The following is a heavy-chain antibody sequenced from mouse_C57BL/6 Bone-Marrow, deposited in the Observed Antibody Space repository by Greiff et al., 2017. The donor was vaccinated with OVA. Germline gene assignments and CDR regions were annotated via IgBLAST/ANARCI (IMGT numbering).Heavy chain of an antibody. CDR2: ISYDGSN. J-gene: IGHJ2*01. Sequence: EVQLKESGPGLVKPSQSLSLTCSVTGYSITSGYYWNWIRQFPGNKLEWMGYISYDGSNNYNPSLKNRISITRDTSKNQFFLKLNSVTTEDTATYYCARPPLPWGQGTTLTVSS. V-gene: IGHV3-6*01. CDR1: GYSITSGYY. CDR3: ARPPLP.